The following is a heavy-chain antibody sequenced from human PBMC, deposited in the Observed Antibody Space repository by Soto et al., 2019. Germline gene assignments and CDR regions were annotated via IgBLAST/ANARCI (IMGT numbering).Heavy chain of an antibody. CDR2: IYSGGST. D-gene: IGHD4-4*01. Sequence: EVQLVESGGGLVQPGGSLRLSCAASGFTVSSNYMNWVRQAPGEGLEWVSVIYSGGSTYYAESVKGRFTISSDSSKNTLYLQMNSLGAEDTAVYYCARNSNSKQYYYLYYMDVWGKGTTVTVSS. V-gene: IGHV3-66*01. CDR1: GFTVSSNY. CDR3: ARNSNSKQYYYLYYMDV. J-gene: IGHJ6*03.